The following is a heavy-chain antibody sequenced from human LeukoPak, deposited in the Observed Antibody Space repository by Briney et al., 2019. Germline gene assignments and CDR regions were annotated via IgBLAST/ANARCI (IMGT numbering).Heavy chain of an antibody. Sequence: GGSLRLSCAASGFTFSTYAMSWVRQAPGKGLEWVSVISGGGDSTYYADSVKGRFTVSRDNSKSTLYLQMNSLRAEDTAVYYCAKDIYQKRAQSDAAMVMGFDYWGQGTLVTVSS. V-gene: IGHV3-23*01. CDR1: GFTFSTYA. J-gene: IGHJ4*02. CDR2: ISGGGDST. D-gene: IGHD5-18*01. CDR3: AKDIYQKRAQSDAAMVMGFDY.